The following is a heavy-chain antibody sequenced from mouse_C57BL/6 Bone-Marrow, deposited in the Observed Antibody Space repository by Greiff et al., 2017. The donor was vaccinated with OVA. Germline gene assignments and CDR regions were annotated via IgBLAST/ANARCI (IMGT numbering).Heavy chain of an antibody. J-gene: IGHJ4*01. D-gene: IGHD1-1*01. Sequence: VKLQQPGAELVKPGASVKVSCKASGYTFTSYWMHWVKQRPGQGLEWIGRIHPSDSDTNYNQKFKGKATLTVDKSSSTAYMQLSSLTSEDSAVYYCAIHPSTVVATKAMDYWGQGTSVTVSS. CDR3: AIHPSTVVATKAMDY. CDR1: GYTFTSYW. V-gene: IGHV1-74*01. CDR2: IHPSDSDT.